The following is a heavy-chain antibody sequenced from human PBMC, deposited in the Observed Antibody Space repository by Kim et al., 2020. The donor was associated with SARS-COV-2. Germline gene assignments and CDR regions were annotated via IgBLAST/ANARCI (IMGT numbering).Heavy chain of an antibody. V-gene: IGHV3-30*03. Sequence: GGSLRLSCAASGFTFSSYGMHWVRQAPGKGLEWVAVISYDGSNKYYADSVKGRFTISRDNSKNTLYLQMNSLRAEDTAVYYCASAVGATEGVYFDYWGQGTLVTVSS. CDR3: ASAVGATEGVYFDY. D-gene: IGHD1-26*01. CDR1: GFTFSSYG. J-gene: IGHJ4*02. CDR2: ISYDGSNK.